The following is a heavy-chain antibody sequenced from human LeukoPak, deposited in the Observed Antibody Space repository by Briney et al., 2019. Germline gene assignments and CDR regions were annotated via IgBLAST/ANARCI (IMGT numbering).Heavy chain of an antibody. D-gene: IGHD5-12*01. J-gene: IGHJ4*02. CDR3: ARGVRYSGYLGYFDY. Sequence: PGGSLRLSCAASGFTVSSNYMSWVRQAPGKGLEWVSVIYSGGSTYYADSVKGRFTISRDNSKNTLYLQMNSLRAEDTAVYYCARGVRYSGYLGYFDYWGQGTLVTVSS. CDR2: IYSGGST. V-gene: IGHV3-53*01. CDR1: GFTVSSNY.